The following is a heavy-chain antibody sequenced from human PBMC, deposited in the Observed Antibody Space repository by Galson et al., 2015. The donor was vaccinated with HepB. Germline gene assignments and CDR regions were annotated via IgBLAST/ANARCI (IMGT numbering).Heavy chain of an antibody. Sequence: SLRLSCAASGFTFSSYSMNWVRQAPGKGLEWVSSISSSSSYIYYADSVKGRFTISRDNAKNSLYLQMNSLRAEDTAVYYCAKDQGWLQLLFDYWGQGTLVTVSS. CDR2: ISSSSSYI. CDR3: AKDQGWLQLLFDY. CDR1: GFTFSSYS. J-gene: IGHJ4*02. D-gene: IGHD5-24*01. V-gene: IGHV3-21*04.